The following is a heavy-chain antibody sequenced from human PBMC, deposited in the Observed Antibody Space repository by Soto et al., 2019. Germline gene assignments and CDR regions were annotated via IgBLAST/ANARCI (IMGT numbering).Heavy chain of an antibody. CDR1: GFTFSSYG. CDR3: ARDSIAAAGTYYYYYYGMDV. Sequence: GGSLRLSCAASGFTFSSYGMHWVRQAPGKGLEWVAVIWYDGSNKYYADSVKGRFTISRDNSKNTLYLQMNSLRAEDTAVYYCARDSIAAAGTYYYYYYGMDVWGQGTTVTVSS. CDR2: IWYDGSNK. D-gene: IGHD6-13*01. J-gene: IGHJ6*02. V-gene: IGHV3-33*01.